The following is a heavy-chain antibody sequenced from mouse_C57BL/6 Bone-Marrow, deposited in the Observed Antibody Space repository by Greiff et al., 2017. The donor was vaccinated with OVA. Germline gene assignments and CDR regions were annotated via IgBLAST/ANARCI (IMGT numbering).Heavy chain of an antibody. D-gene: IGHD1-1*01. Sequence: EVHLVESGGGLVKPGGSLKLSCAASGFTFSDYGMHWVRQAPEKGLEWVAYISSGSSTIYYADTVKGRFTISRDNAKNTLFLQMTSLRSEDTAMYYCARTDGSSYSFGYWGQGTTLTVSS. V-gene: IGHV5-17*01. J-gene: IGHJ2*01. CDR3: ARTDGSSYSFGY. CDR1: GFTFSDYG. CDR2: ISSGSSTI.